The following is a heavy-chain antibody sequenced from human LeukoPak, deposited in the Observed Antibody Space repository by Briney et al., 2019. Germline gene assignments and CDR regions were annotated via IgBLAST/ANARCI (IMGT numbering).Heavy chain of an antibody. D-gene: IGHD2-15*01. J-gene: IGHJ5*02. CDR3: ARDGRRVVAASTLYWFDP. Sequence: ASVKVSCKASGYTFTGYYMHWVRQAPGQGLEWMGWINPNSGGTNYAQKFRGRVTMTRDTSISTAYMELSRLRSDDTAVYYCARDGRRVVAASTLYWFDPWGQGTLVTVSS. V-gene: IGHV1-2*02. CDR1: GYTFTGYY. CDR2: INPNSGGT.